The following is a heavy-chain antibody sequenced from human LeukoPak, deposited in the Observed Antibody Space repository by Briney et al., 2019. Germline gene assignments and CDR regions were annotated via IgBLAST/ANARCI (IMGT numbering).Heavy chain of an antibody. CDR1: GYTFTSYY. J-gene: IGHJ3*02. V-gene: IGHV1-46*01. Sequence: GASVTVSCKASGYTFTSYYIHWVRQAPGQGLEWMGIINPSGGSTTYAQKFQGRVTMTRDTSTSTVYMELSSLKSEDTAVYYCARLPAATSAFDIWGQGTMVTVSS. D-gene: IGHD2-15*01. CDR2: INPSGGST. CDR3: ARLPAATSAFDI.